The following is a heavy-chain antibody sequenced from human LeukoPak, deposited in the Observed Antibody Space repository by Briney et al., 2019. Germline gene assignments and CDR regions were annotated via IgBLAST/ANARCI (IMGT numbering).Heavy chain of an antibody. Sequence: GGSLRLSCAASGFTVSSNYMSWVRQAPGKGLEWVAFIRYDGSSKYYADSVKGRFTISRDNSKNTLYLQMNSLRAEDTAVYYCAKGGTYGSGFNYFDYWGQGTLVTVSS. V-gene: IGHV3-30*02. CDR3: AKGGTYGSGFNYFDY. CDR2: IRYDGSSK. D-gene: IGHD3-10*01. CDR1: GFTVSSNY. J-gene: IGHJ4*02.